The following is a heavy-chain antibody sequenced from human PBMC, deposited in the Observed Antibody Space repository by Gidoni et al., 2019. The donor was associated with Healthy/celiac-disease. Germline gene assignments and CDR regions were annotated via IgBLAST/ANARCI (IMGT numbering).Heavy chain of an antibody. J-gene: IGHJ6*02. Sequence: EVQLVESGGGLVKHGGSLRLSCAASGFTFSNSWMSWVRQAPGKGLEWVGRIKSKTDGGTTDYAAPVKGRFTISRDDSKNTLYLQMNSLKTEDTAVYYCTTYGDSDYYYGMDVWGQGTTVTVSS. V-gene: IGHV3-15*01. CDR3: TTYGDSDYYYGMDV. D-gene: IGHD4-17*01. CDR1: GFTFSNSW. CDR2: IKSKTDGGTT.